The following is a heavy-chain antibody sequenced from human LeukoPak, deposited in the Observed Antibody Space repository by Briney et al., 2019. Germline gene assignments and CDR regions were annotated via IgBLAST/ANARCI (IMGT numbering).Heavy chain of an antibody. CDR3: ARSIPYYYGPGSYYMILDV. V-gene: IGHV7-4-1*02. J-gene: IGHJ6*04. Sequence: KVSCKXSGYIFTSYAMNWVRQAPGQGLEWMGWINTNTGNPTYARGFTGRFVFSLDTSVSTAYLQISSLKAEDTAVYYCARSIPYYYGPGSYYMILDVWGKGTTVTVSS. CDR1: GYIFTSYA. D-gene: IGHD3-10*01. CDR2: INTNTGNP.